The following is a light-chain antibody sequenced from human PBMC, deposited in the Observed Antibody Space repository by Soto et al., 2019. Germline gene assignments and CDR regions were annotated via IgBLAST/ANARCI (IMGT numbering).Light chain of an antibody. CDR1: SGHSSNA. J-gene: IGLJ1*01. CDR3: QTWVTGVHV. Sequence: QSVLTQSPSASASLGASVKLTCTLSSGHSSNAIAWHQQQPEKGPRYLMKVNSDGSHSEGDGIPDRFSGSSSGAEGHLTISSVQSEDEADYYCQTWVTGVHVFGTGTKLTVL. V-gene: IGLV4-69*02. CDR2: VNSDGSH.